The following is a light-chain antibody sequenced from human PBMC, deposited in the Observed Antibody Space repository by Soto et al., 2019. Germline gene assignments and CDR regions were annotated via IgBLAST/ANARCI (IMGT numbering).Light chain of an antibody. J-gene: IGLJ1*01. V-gene: IGLV3-21*04. CDR3: QVWDSSRSSGV. Sequence: LTQPPSVSVAPGKTARITCGGNNIGSKSVHWYQQKPGQAPVLVIYYDSDRPSGIPERFSGSNSGNTATLTISRVEAGDEADYYCQVWDSSRSSGVFGTGTKLTVL. CDR2: YDS. CDR1: NIGSKS.